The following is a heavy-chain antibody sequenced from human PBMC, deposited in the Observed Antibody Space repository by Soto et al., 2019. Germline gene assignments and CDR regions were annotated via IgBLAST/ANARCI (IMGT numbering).Heavy chain of an antibody. CDR1: GGSVSSGSYY. D-gene: IGHD3-22*01. Sequence: QVQLQESGPGLVKPSETLSLTCTVSGGSVSSGSYYWSWIRQPPGKGLEWIGYIYYSGSTNYNPSPKSRGTISVDTSKNQFSLKLSSVTAADTAVYYCARAVHYYYDSSGYYAFDYWGQGTLVTVSS. J-gene: IGHJ4*02. V-gene: IGHV4-61*01. CDR2: IYYSGST. CDR3: ARAVHYYYDSSGYYAFDY.